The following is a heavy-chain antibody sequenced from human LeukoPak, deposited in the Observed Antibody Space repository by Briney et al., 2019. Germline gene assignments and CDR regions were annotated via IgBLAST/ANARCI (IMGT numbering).Heavy chain of an antibody. J-gene: IGHJ4*02. D-gene: IGHD3-22*01. Sequence: ASVKVSCKASGYTFTGYYMHWVRQAPGQGLEWMGWINPNSGGTNYAQKFQGRVTMTRDTSISTAYMELSRLRSDDTAVYYCARAEGAWLYYYDSSGYPGPFDYWGQGTLVTVSS. CDR3: ARAEGAWLYYYDSSGYPGPFDY. V-gene: IGHV1-2*02. CDR1: GYTFTGYY. CDR2: INPNSGGT.